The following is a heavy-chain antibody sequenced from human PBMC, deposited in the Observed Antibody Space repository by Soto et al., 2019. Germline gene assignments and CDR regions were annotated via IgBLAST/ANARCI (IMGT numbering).Heavy chain of an antibody. CDR3: ARNDKSGLDY. D-gene: IGHD1-1*01. CDR1: AYSFTTYY. V-gene: IGHV1-46*01. J-gene: IGHJ4*02. CDR2: INPSGGST. Sequence: QVQLVQSGAEVKKPGASMHVSCKASAYSFTTYYIHWVRQAPGQGLEWMGFINPSGGSTSYAQKFQGRVTMTRDTSTSTVYMELRSLRSEYTAVYYCARNDKSGLDYWGQGTLVTVSS.